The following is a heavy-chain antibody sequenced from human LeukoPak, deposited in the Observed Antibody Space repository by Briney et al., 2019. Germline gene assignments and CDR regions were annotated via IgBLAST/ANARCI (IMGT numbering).Heavy chain of an antibody. CDR1: GFTFSSYG. J-gene: IGHJ3*02. D-gene: IGHD3-10*01. V-gene: IGHV3-30*02. Sequence: GGSLRLSRAASGFTFSSYGMHWVRQAPGKGLEWVAFIRYDGSNKYYADSVKGRFTISRDNAKNSLYLQMNSLRAGDTALYYCAKVMVRGVTIRAFDIWGQGTMVTVSS. CDR3: AKVMVRGVTIRAFDI. CDR2: IRYDGSNK.